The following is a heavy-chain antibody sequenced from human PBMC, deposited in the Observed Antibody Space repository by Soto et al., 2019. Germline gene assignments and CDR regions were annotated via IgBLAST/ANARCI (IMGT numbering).Heavy chain of an antibody. D-gene: IGHD2-8*01. V-gene: IGHV1-3*04. Sequence: QVQLVQSGAEVKQPGASVKVSCKSSGYTFTHYAMHWVRQATGQGLEWLGWINTDTGNTAFSPKFQGRVSITRDTSASTAYVDLSSLISEDTAVYYCARQGDSRILRDTFDMWGQGTLVTVAS. CDR1: GYTFTHYA. J-gene: IGHJ3*02. CDR2: INTDTGNT. CDR3: ARQGDSRILRDTFDM.